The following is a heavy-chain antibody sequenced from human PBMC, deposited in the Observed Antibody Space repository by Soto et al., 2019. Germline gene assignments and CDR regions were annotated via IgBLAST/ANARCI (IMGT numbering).Heavy chain of an antibody. CDR1: GGSISSGGYY. V-gene: IGHV4-31*03. CDR3: ARVKGGGYPTGTFFDY. J-gene: IGHJ4*02. D-gene: IGHD1-26*01. Sequence: QVQLQESGPGLVKPSQTLSLTCTVSGGSISSGGYYWSWIRQHPGKGLEWIGYIYYSGSTYYNPSLKSRVTISVDTSKNQFSLKLSSVTAADTAVFYCARVKGGGYPTGTFFDYWGQGTLVTVSS. CDR2: IYYSGST.